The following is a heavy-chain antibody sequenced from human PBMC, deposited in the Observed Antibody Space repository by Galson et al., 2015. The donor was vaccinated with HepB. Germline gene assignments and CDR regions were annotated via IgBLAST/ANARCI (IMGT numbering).Heavy chain of an antibody. J-gene: IGHJ4*02. CDR1: GGSISSYY. CDR3: ARSGTALFDY. CDR2: IYTSGST. D-gene: IGHD1/OR15-1a*01. Sequence: ETLSLTCTVSGGSISSYYWSWIRQPAGKGLEWIGRIYTSGSTNYNSSLRSRVTMSLDTSKSQFSLKLSSVTAADTAVYYCARSGTALFDYWGQGTLVTVSS. V-gene: IGHV4-4*07.